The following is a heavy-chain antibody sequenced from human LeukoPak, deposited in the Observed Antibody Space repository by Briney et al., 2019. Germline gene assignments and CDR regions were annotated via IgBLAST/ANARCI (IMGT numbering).Heavy chain of an antibody. CDR3: ARGPEVAVAGQGGYAFDI. CDR1: GGSISSGGYY. V-gene: IGHV4-31*03. Sequence: SQTLSLTCTVSGGSISSGGYYWSWIRQHPGKGLEWIGYIYYSGSTYYNPSLKSRVTISVDTSKNQFSLKLSSVTAADTAVYYCARGPEVAVAGQGGYAFDIWGQGTMVTVSS. CDR2: IYYSGST. D-gene: IGHD6-19*01. J-gene: IGHJ3*02.